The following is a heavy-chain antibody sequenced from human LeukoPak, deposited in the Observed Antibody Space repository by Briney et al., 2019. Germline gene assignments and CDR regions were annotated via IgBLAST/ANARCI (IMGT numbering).Heavy chain of an antibody. V-gene: IGHV4-59*08. D-gene: IGHD1-26*01. J-gene: IGHJ4*02. CDR2: IYYSGTT. Sequence: SETLSLTCTVSGGSLSTYYWSWIRQPPGKGLEFIGYIYYSGTTKYNPSLKSRVTISIDTSKKQFSLELSSVTAADTAVYYCARQVGSGIDYWGQGTLVTVSS. CDR3: ARQVGSGIDY. CDR1: GGSLSTYY.